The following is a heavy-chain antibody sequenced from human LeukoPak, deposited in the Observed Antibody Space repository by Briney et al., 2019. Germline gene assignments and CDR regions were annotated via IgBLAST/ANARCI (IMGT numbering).Heavy chain of an antibody. J-gene: IGHJ3*02. CDR1: GFTFSSYW. D-gene: IGHD6-19*01. Sequence: PGGSLRLSCAASGFTFSSYWMSWVRQAPGKGLEWVAIIKQDGSEKYYVDSVKGRFTISRDHAKNSLYLQMNSLRVEDTAVYYCARDRWLLGAFDIWGQGTMVTVSS. V-gene: IGHV3-7*04. CDR3: ARDRWLLGAFDI. CDR2: IKQDGSEK.